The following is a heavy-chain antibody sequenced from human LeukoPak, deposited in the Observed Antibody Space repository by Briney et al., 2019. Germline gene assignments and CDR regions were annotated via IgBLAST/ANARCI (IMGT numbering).Heavy chain of an antibody. CDR2: IKYDGDEK. J-gene: IGHJ4*02. CDR1: GFIFSTYW. V-gene: IGHV3-7*01. CDR3: AVTGYSSSWYAFDY. Sequence: GGSLRLSCAASGFIFSTYWMTWVRQAPGKGLEWVATIKYDGDEKFYVDSVAGRFTISRDNAKNTLYLQMNSLRAEDTAVYYCAVTGYSSSWYAFDYWGQGTLVTVSS. D-gene: IGHD6-13*01.